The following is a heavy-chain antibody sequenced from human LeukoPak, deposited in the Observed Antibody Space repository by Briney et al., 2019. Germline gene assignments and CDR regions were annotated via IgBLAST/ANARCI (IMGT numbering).Heavy chain of an antibody. J-gene: IGHJ6*03. CDR2: ISVSGDTI. Sequence: PGGSLRLSCAASAFTLSYYDINWVRQAPGKGLEWVSYISVSGDTISHADSLKGRFTTSRDDAKNSVCRQMSSLTAEDTAVYYXXRRFGGHCXXXXXXXMD. D-gene: IGHD2-15*01. V-gene: IGHV3-48*01. CDR3: XRRFGGHCXXXXXXXMD. CDR1: AFTLSYYD.